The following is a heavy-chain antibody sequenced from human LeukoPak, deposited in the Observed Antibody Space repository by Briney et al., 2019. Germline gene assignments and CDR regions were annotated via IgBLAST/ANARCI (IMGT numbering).Heavy chain of an antibody. D-gene: IGHD6-19*01. CDR1: GFTFSSKS. J-gene: IGHJ6*03. CDR3: TRGSSWSQYYYYYYMDV. Sequence: GGSLRRSCAASGFTFSSKSMNWVRQAPGKGLEWVSSITTTSSYIYYADSVKGRFTISRDNAKNSLYLEMNSLRAEDTAVYYCTRGSSWSQYYYYYYMDVWGEGTTVTVSS. V-gene: IGHV3-21*01. CDR2: ITTTSSYI.